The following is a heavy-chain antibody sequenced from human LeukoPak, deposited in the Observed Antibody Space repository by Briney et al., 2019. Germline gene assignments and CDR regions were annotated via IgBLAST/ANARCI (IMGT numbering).Heavy chain of an antibody. Sequence: TASETLSLTCTVSGGSISSYYWSWIRQPPGKGLEWIGYIYYSGSTNYNPSLKSRVTISVDTSKNQSSLKLSSVTAADTAVYYCARHGYSYGYGPFDYWGQGTLVTVSS. D-gene: IGHD5-18*01. V-gene: IGHV4-59*08. CDR3: ARHGYSYGYGPFDY. CDR2: IYYSGST. CDR1: GGSISSYY. J-gene: IGHJ4*02.